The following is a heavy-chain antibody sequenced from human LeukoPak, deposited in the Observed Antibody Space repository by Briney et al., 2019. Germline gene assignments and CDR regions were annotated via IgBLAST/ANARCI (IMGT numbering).Heavy chain of an antibody. CDR2: IRSDGGVA. V-gene: IGHV3-74*01. J-gene: IGHJ6*02. D-gene: IGHD3-10*01. CDR1: GFIFSNYW. CDR3: ARETQQHYSVGGMDV. Sequence: QSGGSLRLSCAASGFIFSNYWIHWVRQAPGEGLVWVSRIRSDGGVATYADSVEGRFTISRDNAKNTLFLQMNSLRAEDTVVYYCARETQQHYSVGGMDVWGQGTTVTVSS.